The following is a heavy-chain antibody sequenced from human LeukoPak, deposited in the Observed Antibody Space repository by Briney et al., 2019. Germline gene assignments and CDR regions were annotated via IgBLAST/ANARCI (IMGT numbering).Heavy chain of an antibody. CDR2: ISSSSSYT. CDR1: GFTFSDYY. CDR3: ARGAHSGSYYFEH. J-gene: IGHJ4*02. D-gene: IGHD1-26*01. V-gene: IGHV3-11*06. Sequence: GGSLRLSCAASGFTFSDYYMSWIRQAPGKGLEWVSYISSSSSYTNYADSVKGRFTISRDNAKNSLYLQMNSLRVEDAAVYYCARGAHSGSYYFEHWGQGTLVPVSS.